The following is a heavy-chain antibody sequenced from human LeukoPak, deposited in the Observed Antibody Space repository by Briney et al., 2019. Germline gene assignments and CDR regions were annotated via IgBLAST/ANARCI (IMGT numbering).Heavy chain of an antibody. CDR3: ANFDL. CDR1: GGSISSGGSS. J-gene: IGHJ2*01. Sequence: SETLSLTCAVSGGSISSGGSSWRWIRQPPGKGLEWIGYIYHSGSTYYNPSLKSRVTISVDRSKNQFSLKLSSVTAADTAVYYCANFDLWGRGTLVTVSS. CDR2: IYHSGST. V-gene: IGHV4-30-2*01.